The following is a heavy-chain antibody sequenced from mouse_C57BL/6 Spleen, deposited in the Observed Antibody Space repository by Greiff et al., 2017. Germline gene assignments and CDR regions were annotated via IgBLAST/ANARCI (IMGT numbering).Heavy chain of an antibody. V-gene: IGHV1-61*01. J-gene: IGHJ4*01. Sequence: QVQLQQPGAELVRPGSSVKLSCKASGYTFTSYWMDWVKQRPGQGLEWIGNIYPSDSETHYNQKFKDKATLTVDKSSSTAYMQLSSLTSEDSAVYYCARPPYYGSSGYAMDYWGQGTSVTVSS. CDR3: ARPPYYGSSGYAMDY. CDR1: GYTFTSYW. D-gene: IGHD1-1*01. CDR2: IYPSDSET.